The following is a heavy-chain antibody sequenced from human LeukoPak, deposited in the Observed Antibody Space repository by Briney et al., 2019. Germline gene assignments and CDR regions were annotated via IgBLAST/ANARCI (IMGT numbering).Heavy chain of an antibody. J-gene: IGHJ6*04. CDR2: ISSSSSYI. V-gene: IGHV3-21*01. D-gene: IGHD3-10*01. CDR1: ALTFGSDS. CDR3: ARDGYYGSGSYSYYYGMDV. Sequence: GVPLRLACAACALTFGSDSMKWVREAPGKGLEWVSSISSSSSYIYYADSVKGRFTISRDNAKNSLYLQMNSLRAEDTAVYYCARDGYYGSGSYSYYYGMDVWGKGTTVTVSS.